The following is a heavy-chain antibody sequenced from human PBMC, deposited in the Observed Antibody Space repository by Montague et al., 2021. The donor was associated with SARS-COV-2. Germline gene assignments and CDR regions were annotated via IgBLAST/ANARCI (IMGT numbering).Heavy chain of an antibody. Sequence: SETLSLTCIVSGGSVSSGSYYWSWIRQPPGKGLEWIGYIYYSGSTXHNPSLKSRVTISVDTSKNQFSLKLSSVTAADTAVYYCARDPWRITIFGVVTRYGMDVWGQGTTVTVSS. V-gene: IGHV4-61*01. CDR1: GGSVSSGSYY. CDR3: ARDPWRITIFGVVTRYGMDV. D-gene: IGHD3-3*01. J-gene: IGHJ6*02. CDR2: IYYSGST.